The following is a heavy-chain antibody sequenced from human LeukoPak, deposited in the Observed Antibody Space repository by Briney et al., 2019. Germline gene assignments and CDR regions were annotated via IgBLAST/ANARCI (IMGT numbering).Heavy chain of an antibody. CDR2: ISSSGTAV. CDR3: AHLHYYGAID. Sequence: GGSLRLSCAASGLSFSDSYMIWIRQAPGKGLEWVSYISSSGTAVYYADSVKGRFTLSRDNAKNSLYLQMNSLRAEDTAVYYCAHLHYYGAIDWGQGTLVTV. CDR1: GLSFSDSY. V-gene: IGHV3-11*01. J-gene: IGHJ1*01. D-gene: IGHD3-10*01.